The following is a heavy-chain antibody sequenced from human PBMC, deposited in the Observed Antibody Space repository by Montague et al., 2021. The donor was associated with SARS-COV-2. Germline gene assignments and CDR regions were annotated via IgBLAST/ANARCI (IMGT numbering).Heavy chain of an antibody. CDR3: ARHDSVAEYYSSGYHYYFGMDV. CDR1: GGSISSYY. Sequence: SETLSLTCTVSGGSISSYYWSWIRQPPGKGLEWIGYFYYIGSTNYNPSLKSRVTMSLDTSKNQFSLKLTSVTAADTAVYYCARHDSVAEYYSSGYHYYFGMDVWGQGTTVTVSS. J-gene: IGHJ6*02. D-gene: IGHD3-22*01. V-gene: IGHV4-59*08. CDR2: FYYIGST.